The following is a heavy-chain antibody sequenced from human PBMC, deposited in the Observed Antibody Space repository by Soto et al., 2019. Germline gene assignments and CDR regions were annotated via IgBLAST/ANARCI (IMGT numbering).Heavy chain of an antibody. V-gene: IGHV1-18*01. CDR1: GYTFTSYG. CDR2: ISAYNGNT. J-gene: IGHJ6*02. Sequence: QVQLVQSGAEVKKPGASVKVSCKASGYTFTSYGISWVRQAPGQGLEWMGWISAYNGNTNYAQKLQGRVTMTTDTSTSTAYMELRSRRSDDTAVYYCARLQLRYFDWLLGSEVDGMDVWGQGTTVTVSS. CDR3: ARLQLRYFDWLLGSEVDGMDV. D-gene: IGHD3-9*01.